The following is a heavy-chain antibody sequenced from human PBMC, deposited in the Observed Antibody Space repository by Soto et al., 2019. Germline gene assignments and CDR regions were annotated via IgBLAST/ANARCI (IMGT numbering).Heavy chain of an antibody. CDR3: ARGSLIPPYYYYYYMDV. Sequence: EVQLVESGGGLVQPGGSLRLSCAASGFTFSSYWMHWVRQAPGKGLVWVSRINSDGSSTSYVDSVKGRFTISRDNAKNTLYLQMNSLRAEDTAVYYCARGSLIPPYYYYYYMDVWGKGTTVTVSS. D-gene: IGHD2-21*01. CDR2: INSDGSST. J-gene: IGHJ6*03. CDR1: GFTFSSYW. V-gene: IGHV3-74*01.